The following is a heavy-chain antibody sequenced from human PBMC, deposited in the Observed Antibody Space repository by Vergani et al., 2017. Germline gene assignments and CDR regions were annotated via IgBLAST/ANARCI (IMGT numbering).Heavy chain of an antibody. V-gene: IGHV3-33*01. Sequence: QVQLVESGGGVVQPGRSLRLSCAASGFTFSSYGMHWVRQAPGKGLEWVAVIWYDGSNKYSAESVKGRFTSSRDNSKNTLYLHMNSLRDEDTAVYYCARGVGAGDWGQGILVTVSS. CDR3: ARGVGAGD. J-gene: IGHJ4*02. CDR2: IWYDGSNK. D-gene: IGHD1-26*01. CDR1: GFTFSSYG.